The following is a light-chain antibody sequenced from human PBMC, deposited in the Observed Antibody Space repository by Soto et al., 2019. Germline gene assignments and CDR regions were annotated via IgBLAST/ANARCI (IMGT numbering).Light chain of an antibody. CDR1: SGHSNYA. CDR3: QTWGTGSAIVV. CDR2: VNSGGSH. Sequence: QSVLTQSPSASASLGASVKLTCTLSSGHSNYAIAWHQQQPEKGPRYLMKVNSGGSHIKGDGIPDRFSGSSSGAERYLFISSLQSEDEADYYCQTWGTGSAIVVFGGGTHLTVL. J-gene: IGLJ7*01. V-gene: IGLV4-69*01.